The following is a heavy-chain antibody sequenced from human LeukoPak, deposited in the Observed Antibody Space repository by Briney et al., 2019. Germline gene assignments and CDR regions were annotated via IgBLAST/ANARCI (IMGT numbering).Heavy chain of an antibody. CDR1: GYTFTSYG. Sequence: ASLKVSCKASGYTFTSYGISWVRQAPGHRLEWMGWISAYNGNTNYAQKLQGRVTMTTDTSTSTAYMELRSLRSDDTAVYSCARDQWFGGYYFDYWGQGTLVTVSS. CDR3: ARDQWFGGYYFDY. D-gene: IGHD3-10*01. J-gene: IGHJ4*02. V-gene: IGHV1-18*01. CDR2: ISAYNGNT.